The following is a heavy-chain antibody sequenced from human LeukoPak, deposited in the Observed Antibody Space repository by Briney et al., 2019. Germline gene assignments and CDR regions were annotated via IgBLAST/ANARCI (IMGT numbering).Heavy chain of an antibody. J-gene: IGHJ4*02. D-gene: IGHD3-9*01. CDR1: GFTFSSYW. V-gene: IGHV3-7*01. CDR2: IKQDGSEK. Sequence: GGSLRLSCAASGFTFSSYWMSWVRQAPGKGLEWVANIKQDGSEKYYVDSVKGRFTISRDNAKNSLYLQMNSLRAEDTAVYYCARVPENFDWPGVDYWGQGTLVTVSS. CDR3: ARVPENFDWPGVDY.